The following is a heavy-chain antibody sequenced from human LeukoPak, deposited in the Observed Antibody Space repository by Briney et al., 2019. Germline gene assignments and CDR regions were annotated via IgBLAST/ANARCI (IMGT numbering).Heavy chain of an antibody. Sequence: GGSLRLSCAASGFTFSSYWMHWVRQAPGNGLVWVSRINTDGSSTSYADSVKGRLTISRDNAKNTLYLQMNSLRAEDTSVYYCAREWNTAYDYWGQGTLVTVSS. J-gene: IGHJ4*02. CDR2: INTDGSST. V-gene: IGHV3-74*01. D-gene: IGHD5-18*01. CDR1: GFTFSSYW. CDR3: AREWNTAYDY.